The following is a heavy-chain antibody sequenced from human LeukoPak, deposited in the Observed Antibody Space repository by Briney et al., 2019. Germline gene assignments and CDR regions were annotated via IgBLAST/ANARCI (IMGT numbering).Heavy chain of an antibody. J-gene: IGHJ5*02. V-gene: IGHV1-18*01. CDR2: ISAYNGNT. Sequence: ASVKVSCKASGYTFTSYGISWVRQAPGQGLEWMGWISAYNGNTNYAQKLQGRVTMTTDTSTSTAYMELRSLRSDDTAVYYCARDDGDYDILTINQNSFDPWGQGTLVTVSS. CDR3: ARDDGDYDILTINQNSFDP. D-gene: IGHD3-9*01. CDR1: GYTFTSYG.